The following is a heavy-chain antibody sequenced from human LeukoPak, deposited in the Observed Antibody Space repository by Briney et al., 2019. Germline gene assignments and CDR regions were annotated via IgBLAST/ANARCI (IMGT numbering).Heavy chain of an antibody. CDR2: ISSSSSYT. Sequence: PGGSLGLSCAASGFTFSDYYMSWIRQAPGKGLEWVSYISSSSSYTNYADSVKGRFTISRDNAKNSLYLQMNSLRAEDTAVYYCARDTVSLYGERNSSGWSYSDYWAQGTLVTVSS. D-gene: IGHD6-13*01. CDR3: ARDTVSLYGERNSSGWSYSDY. V-gene: IGHV3-11*05. CDR1: GFTFSDYY. J-gene: IGHJ4*02.